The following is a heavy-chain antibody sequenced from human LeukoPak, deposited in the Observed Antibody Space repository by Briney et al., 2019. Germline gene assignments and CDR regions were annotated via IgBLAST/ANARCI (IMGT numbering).Heavy chain of an antibody. J-gene: IGHJ4*02. V-gene: IGHV4-59*01. CDR1: GGTISSYY. Sequence: SETLSLTFTVPGGTISSYYLSWIRQPPGKGLEWIGYIYYSGSTNYNPSLKSRVTISVDTSKNQFSLKLSSVTAADTAVYYCASGRGSYHYWGQGTLVTVSS. D-gene: IGHD1-26*01. CDR3: ASGRGSYHY. CDR2: IYYSGST.